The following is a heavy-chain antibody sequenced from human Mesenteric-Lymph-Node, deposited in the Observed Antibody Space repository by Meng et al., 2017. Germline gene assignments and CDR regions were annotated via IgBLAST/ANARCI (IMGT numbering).Heavy chain of an antibody. CDR1: GFTFSSYE. Sequence: GESLKISCAASGFTFSSYEMNWVRQAPGKGLEWVSYISSSGSTIYYADSVKGRFTISRDNSKNTLYLQMNSLRAEDTAVYYCARDGWEPPRGGFDPWGQGTLVTVSS. CDR2: ISSSGSTI. CDR3: ARDGWEPPRGGFDP. D-gene: IGHD1-26*01. V-gene: IGHV3-48*03. J-gene: IGHJ5*02.